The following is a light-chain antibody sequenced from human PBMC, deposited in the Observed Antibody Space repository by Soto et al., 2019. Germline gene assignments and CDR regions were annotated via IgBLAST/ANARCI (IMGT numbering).Light chain of an antibody. CDR3: QQTYGTPIT. CDR2: AAS. Sequence: DIQMTQSPSSLSASVEDRVIITCRASQSISIYLNWCQQRPGKAPKLLIYAASSLQSGVPSRFSGSGSGTDFNLTISSLQPEDFATYFCQQTYGTPITFGQGTRLEIK. V-gene: IGKV1-39*01. J-gene: IGKJ5*01. CDR1: QSISIY.